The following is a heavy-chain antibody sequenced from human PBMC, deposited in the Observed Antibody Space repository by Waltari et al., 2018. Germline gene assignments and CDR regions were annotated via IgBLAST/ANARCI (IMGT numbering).Heavy chain of an antibody. CDR2: IYTSGTT. V-gene: IGHV4-61*02. Sequence: QMQLQESGPGLVKPSQTLSLTCTVSGSSISSDTYFWSWIRQPAGKGLEWIGHIYTSGTTNYNPSLKSRVSISVDTSKNQFSLKLSSVTAADTAVYYCARQMFTLFRGVSMDVWGQGTTVTVSS. D-gene: IGHD3-10*01. CDR3: ARQMFTLFRGVSMDV. CDR1: GSSISSDTYF. J-gene: IGHJ6*02.